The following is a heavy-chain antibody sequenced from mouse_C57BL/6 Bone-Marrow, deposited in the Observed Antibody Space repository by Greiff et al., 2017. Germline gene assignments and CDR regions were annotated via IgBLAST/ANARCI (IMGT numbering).Heavy chain of an antibody. CDR1: GYTFTDYH. CDR2: INPNNGGT. J-gene: IGHJ2*01. Sequence: EVQLQQSGPELVKPGASVKISCKASGYTFTDYHMNWVKQSHGKSLEWIGDINPNNGGTSYNQKFKGKATLTVDKSSSTAYMELRSLTSEDSAVYYCARGGTRDYFDYWGQGTTLTVSS. D-gene: IGHD3-3*01. V-gene: IGHV1-26*01. CDR3: ARGGTRDYFDY.